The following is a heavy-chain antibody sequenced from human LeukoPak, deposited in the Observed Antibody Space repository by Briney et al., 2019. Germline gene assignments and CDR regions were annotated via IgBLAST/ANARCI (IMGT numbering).Heavy chain of an antibody. D-gene: IGHD1-14*01. V-gene: IGHV3-11*05. CDR2: ISTTSSFT. CDR3: ARDLRLTGV. CDR1: GFTFSDYY. Sequence: PGGSLRLSCAASGFTFSDYYMSWIRQAPGKGLEWVSYISTTSSFTNYADSVEGRFTISRDNAKNSLYLQMNSLRAEDTAVYYCARDLRLTGVGGKGTLVTVS. J-gene: IGHJ4*02.